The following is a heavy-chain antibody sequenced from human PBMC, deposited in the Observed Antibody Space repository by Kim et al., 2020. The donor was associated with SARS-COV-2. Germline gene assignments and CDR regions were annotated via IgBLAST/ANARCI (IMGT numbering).Heavy chain of an antibody. CDR2: LNQDGVTK. D-gene: IGHD3-3*01. CDR1: GFTFSNFF. J-gene: IGHJ4*02. Sequence: GGSLRLSCTASGFTFSNFFYHWVRQAPGKGLEWVAVLNQDGVTKHYLDSVKGRFTISRDTAKNSVSLQMNSLTGEDTAVYFCARGAGFLVDFWGQGTLVTVS. CDR3: ARGAGFLVDF. V-gene: IGHV3-7*01.